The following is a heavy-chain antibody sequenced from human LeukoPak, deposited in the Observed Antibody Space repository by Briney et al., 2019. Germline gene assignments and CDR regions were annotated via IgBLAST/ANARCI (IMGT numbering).Heavy chain of an antibody. V-gene: IGHV5-51*01. J-gene: IGHJ6*03. CDR1: GYSFTGYW. CDR3: ARLPYYDFWSGLDYYYMDV. Sequence: GESLKISCKGSGYSFTGYWIGWVRQMPGKGLEWMGIIYPGDSDTRYSPSFQGQVTISADKSISTAYLQWSSLKASDTAMYYCARLPYYDFWSGLDYYYMDVWGKGTTVTVSS. D-gene: IGHD3-3*01. CDR2: IYPGDSDT.